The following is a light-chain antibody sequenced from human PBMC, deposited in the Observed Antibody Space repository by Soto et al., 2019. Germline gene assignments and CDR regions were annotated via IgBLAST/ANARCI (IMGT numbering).Light chain of an antibody. CDR1: QSVSSK. CDR2: AAS. V-gene: IGKV3-15*01. J-gene: IGKJ1*01. CDR3: QQFNNWPRT. Sequence: EIAMTQSPATLSVSPGERATLSCRASQSVSSKLAWYQQKPGQAPRLLIYAASTRATGIPARFSGSGSGTEFTLTISSLQSEDFAVYYCQQFNNWPRTFGQGTKVDI.